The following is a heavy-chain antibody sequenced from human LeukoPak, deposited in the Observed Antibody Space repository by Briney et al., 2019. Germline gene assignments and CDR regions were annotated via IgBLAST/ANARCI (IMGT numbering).Heavy chain of an antibody. V-gene: IGHV3-48*02. CDR3: ARDLVAVAGFESGDY. CDR1: GFTFSSYS. J-gene: IGHJ4*02. D-gene: IGHD6-19*01. CDR2: ISSSSSTI. Sequence: PGGSLRLSCAASGFTFSSYSMNWVRQAPGKGLEWVSYISSSSSTIYYADSVKGRFIISRDNAKNSLYLQMNSLRDEDTAVYYCARDLVAVAGFESGDYWGQGTLVTVSS.